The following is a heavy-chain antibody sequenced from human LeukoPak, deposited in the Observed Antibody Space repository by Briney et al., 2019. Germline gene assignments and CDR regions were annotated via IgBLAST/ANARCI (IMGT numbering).Heavy chain of an antibody. CDR1: GFTFSSYA. D-gene: IGHD3-22*01. Sequence: PGGSLRLSCAASGFTFSSYAMSWVRQAPGKGLEWVSAISGSGGSTYYADSVKGRFTTSRDNSKNTLYLQMNSLRAEDTAVYYCAERAYYYDSSGAPFDYWGQGTLVTVSS. CDR2: ISGSGGST. V-gene: IGHV3-23*01. CDR3: AERAYYYDSSGAPFDY. J-gene: IGHJ4*02.